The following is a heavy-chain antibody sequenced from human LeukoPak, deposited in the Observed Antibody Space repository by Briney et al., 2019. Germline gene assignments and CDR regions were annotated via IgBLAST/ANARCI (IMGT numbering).Heavy chain of an antibody. CDR1: GFTFSSYA. V-gene: IGHV3-23*01. J-gene: IGHJ6*04. Sequence: GGSLRLSCAASGFTFSSYAMSWVRLAPGKGLEWVSSISSDAGRTYYADSVKGRFTISRDNSKNTLYLQMNSLRAEDTAVYYCARTWRRGYGMDVWGKGTTVTVSS. CDR2: ISSDAGRT. D-gene: IGHD1-7*01. CDR3: ARTWRRGYGMDV.